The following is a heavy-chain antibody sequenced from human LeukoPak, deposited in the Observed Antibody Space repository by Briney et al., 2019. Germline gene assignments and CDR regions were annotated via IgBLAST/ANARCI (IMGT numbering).Heavy chain of an antibody. D-gene: IGHD1-26*01. V-gene: IGHV3-53*01. Sequence: GGSLRLSCAASGFTVSSNYMSWVRQAPGKGLEWVSVIYSGGSTYYADSAKGRFTISRDNSKNTLYLQMNSLRAEDTAVYYCARDKVGAERGYWGQGTLVTVSS. CDR3: ARDKVGAERGY. CDR2: IYSGGST. J-gene: IGHJ4*02. CDR1: GFTVSSNY.